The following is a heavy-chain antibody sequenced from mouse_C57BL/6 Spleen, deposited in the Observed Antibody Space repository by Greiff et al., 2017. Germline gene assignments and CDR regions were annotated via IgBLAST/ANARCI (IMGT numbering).Heavy chain of an antibody. D-gene: IGHD3-2*02. CDR1: GYTFTSYW. V-gene: IGHV1-55*01. CDR2: IYPGSGST. CDR3: ARSDSSGLFDY. J-gene: IGHJ2*01. Sequence: QVQLKQPGAELVKPGASVKMSCKASGYTFTSYWLTWVKQRPGQGLEWIGDIYPGSGSTNYNENFKSKATLTVDTSSSTAYMPLSSLTSEDSAVYYCARSDSSGLFDYWGQGTTLTVSS.